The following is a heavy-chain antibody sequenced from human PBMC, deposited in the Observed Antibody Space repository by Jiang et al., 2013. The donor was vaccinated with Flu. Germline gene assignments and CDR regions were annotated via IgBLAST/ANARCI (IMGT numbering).Heavy chain of an antibody. V-gene: IGHV4-31*03. D-gene: IGHD3-22*01. Sequence: PSQTLSLTCTVSGGSISSGGFYWSWIRQHPGKGLEWIGYIFHSGITYYNPSLKSRVTISLDTSKNQFSLQLTSVTAADTAVYYCARVGDLDSSGYYYFDYWGQGTLVTVSS. CDR2: IFHSGIT. J-gene: IGHJ4*02. CDR1: GGSISSGGFY. CDR3: ARVGDLDSSGYYYFDY.